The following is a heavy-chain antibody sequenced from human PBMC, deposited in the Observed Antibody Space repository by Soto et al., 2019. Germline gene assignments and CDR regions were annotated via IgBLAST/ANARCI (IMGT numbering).Heavy chain of an antibody. CDR1: GYTFTSYA. J-gene: IGHJ4*02. CDR2: INAGNGNT. CDR3: ARAGRTVTKYDY. V-gene: IGHV1-3*01. D-gene: IGHD4-17*01. Sequence: ASVKVSCKASGYTFTSYAMHWVRQAPGQRLEWMGWINAGNGNTKYSQKFQGRVTITRDTSASTAYMELSSLRSEDTAVYYCARAGRTVTKYDYWGQGTLVTVSS.